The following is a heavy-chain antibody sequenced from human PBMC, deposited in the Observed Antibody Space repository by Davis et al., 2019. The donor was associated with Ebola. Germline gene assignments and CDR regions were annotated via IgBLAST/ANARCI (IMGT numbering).Heavy chain of an antibody. J-gene: IGHJ5*02. CDR3: ARDPGQNSGYYNWFDP. CDR2: IYYSGST. V-gene: IGHV4-59*01. CDR1: GGSISSYY. Sequence: SETLSLTCTVSGGSISSYYWSWIRQPPGKGLEWIGYIYYSGSTNYNPSLKSRVTISVDTSKNQFFLKLSSVTAADTAVYYCARDPGQNSGYYNWFDPWGQGTLVTVSS. D-gene: IGHD3-22*01.